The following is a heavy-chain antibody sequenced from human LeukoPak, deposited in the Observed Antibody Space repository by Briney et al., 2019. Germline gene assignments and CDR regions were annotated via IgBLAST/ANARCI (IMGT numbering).Heavy chain of an antibody. V-gene: IGHV1-2*02. CDR2: VNPNSGGT. CDR1: GYTFTGYY. CDR3: ARDDYGNNPSPDY. J-gene: IGHJ4*02. D-gene: IGHD4-17*01. Sequence: ASVKVSCKASGYTFTGYYMHWVRQAPGQGLEWMGWVNPNSGGTNYAQKFQGRVPMTRDTSISTAYMELSRLSSDDTAVYYCARDDYGNNPSPDYWGQGTLVTVSS.